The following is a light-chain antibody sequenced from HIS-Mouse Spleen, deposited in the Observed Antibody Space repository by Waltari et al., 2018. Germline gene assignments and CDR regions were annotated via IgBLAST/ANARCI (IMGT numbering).Light chain of an antibody. J-gene: IGKJ1*01. V-gene: IGKV1-9*01. Sequence: DIQLTQSPSFLSASVGDRVTITCRASQGISSYLAWYQQKPGKAPKHLIYAASTLESGVPSRFSGSASGTEFTLTISSLQPEDCATYYCQQLNSYPPTFGQGTKVEIK. CDR3: QQLNSYPPT. CDR1: QGISSY. CDR2: AAS.